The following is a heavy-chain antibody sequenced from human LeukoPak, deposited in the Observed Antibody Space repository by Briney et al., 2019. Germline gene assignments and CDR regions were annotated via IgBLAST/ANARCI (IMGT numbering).Heavy chain of an antibody. CDR3: AREKKGDILTGQGVYFDY. D-gene: IGHD3-9*01. CDR2: IYYSGST. CDR1: GGSISSYY. V-gene: IGHV4-59*01. Sequence: SETLSLTCTVSGGSISSYYWMWIRQPPGKGLEWIGYIYYSGSTNYNPSLKSRVTISVDTSKNQFSLKLSSVTAADTAVYYCAREKKGDILTGQGVYFDYWGQGTLVTVSS. J-gene: IGHJ4*02.